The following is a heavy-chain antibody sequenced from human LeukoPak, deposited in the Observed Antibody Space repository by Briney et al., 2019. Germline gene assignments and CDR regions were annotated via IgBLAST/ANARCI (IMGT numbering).Heavy chain of an antibody. J-gene: IGHJ3*02. CDR1: GITLSNYG. CDR2: ISGSGGST. V-gene: IGHV3-23*01. Sequence: GGSLRLSCAVSGITLSNYGMSWVRQAPGKGLEGVSAISGSGGSTYYADSVKGRFTISRDNSKNTLYLQMNSLRAEDTAVYYCAKDSRYDILTGYYRIDDAFDIWGQGTMVTVSS. CDR3: AKDSRYDILTGYYRIDDAFDI. D-gene: IGHD3-9*01.